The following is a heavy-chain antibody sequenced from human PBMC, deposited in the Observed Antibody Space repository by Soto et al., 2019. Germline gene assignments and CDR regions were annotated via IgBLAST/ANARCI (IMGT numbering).Heavy chain of an antibody. D-gene: IGHD5-18*01. J-gene: IGHJ6*02. Sequence: PGGSLRLSCAASGFTFSNYAMSWVRQAPGKGLEWVGRIRSKVNNYATAYAASVKGRFTISRDDSKNTAYLQMNSLKTEDTAVYYCTRPPAMVYYYGMDVWGQGTTVTVSS. CDR3: TRPPAMVYYYGMDV. V-gene: IGHV3-73*01. CDR2: IRSKVNNYAT. CDR1: GFTFSNYA.